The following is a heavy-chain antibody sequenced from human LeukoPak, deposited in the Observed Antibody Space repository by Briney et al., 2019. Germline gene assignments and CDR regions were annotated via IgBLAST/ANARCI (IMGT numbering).Heavy chain of an antibody. Sequence: GGSLRLSCAASGFTFSNYGMHWVRQAPGKGLEYVSGITSDGGNTYYANSVRGRFSISRDNSKNTLYLQMNSLRAEDTAVYYCAKVLGSGSYYFYYAMDVWGQGTTVTVSS. J-gene: IGHJ6*02. CDR2: ITSDGGNT. D-gene: IGHD3-10*01. V-gene: IGHV3-64*04. CDR3: AKVLGSGSYYFYYAMDV. CDR1: GFTFSNYG.